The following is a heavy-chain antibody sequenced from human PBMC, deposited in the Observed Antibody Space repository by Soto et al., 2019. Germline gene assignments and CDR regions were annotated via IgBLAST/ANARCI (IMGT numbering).Heavy chain of an antibody. CDR2: IYHSGST. CDR3: ARVVGGYYYGMDV. Sequence: QVQLQESGPGLLKPSGTLSHTCAVSGGSIRSRNWWSCVRQPPGKGLEWIGEIYHSGSTNDNPSLKSRVTISVDKSKNQFSLKLSSVTAADTAVYYSARVVGGYYYGMDVWGQGTTVTVSS. CDR1: GGSIRSRNW. D-gene: IGHD2-2*01. V-gene: IGHV4-4*02. J-gene: IGHJ6*02.